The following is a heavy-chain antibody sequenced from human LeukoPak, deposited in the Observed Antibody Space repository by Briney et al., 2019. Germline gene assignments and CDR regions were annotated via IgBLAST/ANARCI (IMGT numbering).Heavy chain of an antibody. CDR3: ARGGVGSSWYGDYYYMDV. CDR2: INPSGGST. V-gene: IGHV1-46*01. D-gene: IGHD6-13*01. J-gene: IGHJ6*03. Sequence: ASVKVSCKASGYTFTSYYMHWVRQAPGQGLEWMGIINPSGGSTSYAQKFQGGVTMTRDMSTSTVYMELSSLRSEDTAVYYCARGGVGSSWYGDYYYMDVWGKGTTVTVSS. CDR1: GYTFTSYY.